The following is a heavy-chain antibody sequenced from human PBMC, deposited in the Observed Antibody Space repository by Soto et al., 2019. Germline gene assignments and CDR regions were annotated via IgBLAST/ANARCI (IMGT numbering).Heavy chain of an antibody. D-gene: IGHD2-15*01. V-gene: IGHV3-30-3*01. CDR3: ARDPVAATPKARGYYYYGMDV. Sequence: GGSLRLSCAASGFTFSSYAMHWVRQAPGKGLEWVAVISYDGSNKYYADSVKGRFTISRDNSKNTLYLQMNSLRAEDTAVYYCARDPVAATPKARGYYYYGMDVRGQRTTVTGSS. J-gene: IGHJ6*02. CDR1: GFTFSSYA. CDR2: ISYDGSNK.